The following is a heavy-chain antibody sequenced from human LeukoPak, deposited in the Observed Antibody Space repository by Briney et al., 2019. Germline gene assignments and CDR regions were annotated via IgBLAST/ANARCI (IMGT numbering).Heavy chain of an antibody. CDR1: GFTFSSFA. J-gene: IGHJ5*02. CDR2: ISTSVGST. CDR3: AKDYSSNWYNWFDP. V-gene: IGHV3-23*01. Sequence: GGSLRLTCAASGFTFSSFAMSWVRQAPGKGLEWVSAISTSVGSTYYADSVKGRFTISRDNSRNTLYLQMNSLRAEDTAVYYCAKDYSSNWYNWFDPWGQGTLVTVSS. D-gene: IGHD6-13*01.